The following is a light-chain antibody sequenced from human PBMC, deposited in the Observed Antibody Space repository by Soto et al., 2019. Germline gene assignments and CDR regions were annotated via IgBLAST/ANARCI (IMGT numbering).Light chain of an antibody. CDR2: SNN. J-gene: IGLJ2*01. V-gene: IGLV1-44*01. Sequence: QSVLTQPPSASGTPGQRVTISCSGSSSNIGSSAVNWYQQLPGTAPKVLIHSNNQRPSGVPDRFSGSKSGTSASLAISGLQSEDEADYYCAAWDGLNGYVVFGGGTQLTVL. CDR1: SSNIGSSA. CDR3: AAWDGLNGYVV.